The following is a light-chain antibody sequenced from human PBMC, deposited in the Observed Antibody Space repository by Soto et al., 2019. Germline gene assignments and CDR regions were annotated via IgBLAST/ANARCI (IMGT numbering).Light chain of an antibody. CDR3: QQYGSSPLT. CDR2: GAS. V-gene: IGKV3-20*01. Sequence: EIVMTQSPATLSVSPGEGATLSCRSSQSVSSKLAWYQQKPGQAPRLLIYGASIRATGIPDRFSGSGSGTDFNLTITRLEPEDLAVYFCQQYGSSPLTFGGGTKVDIK. CDR1: QSVSSK. J-gene: IGKJ4*01.